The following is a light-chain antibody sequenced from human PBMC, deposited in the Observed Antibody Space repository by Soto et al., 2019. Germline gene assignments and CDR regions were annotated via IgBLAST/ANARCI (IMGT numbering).Light chain of an antibody. J-gene: IGLJ1*01. Sequence: QSVLTQPPSASGSPGQSVAISCTGTSSDVGGYNYVSWYQQYPGKAPKLMIYDVTKRPSGVPDRFSGSKSGNTASLTVSGLQAEDEADYYCSSYAGTHIVFGTGTKATVL. CDR2: DVT. CDR1: SSDVGGYNY. V-gene: IGLV2-8*01. CDR3: SSYAGTHIV.